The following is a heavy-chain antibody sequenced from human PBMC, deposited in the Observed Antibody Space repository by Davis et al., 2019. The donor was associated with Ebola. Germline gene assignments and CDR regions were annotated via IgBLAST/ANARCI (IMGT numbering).Heavy chain of an antibody. J-gene: IGHJ6*02. D-gene: IGHD5/OR15-5a*01. Sequence: SVKVSCKASGGTFSSYAISWVRQAPGQGLEWMGGIIPIFGTANYAQKFQGRVTITADKSTSTAYMKLSSLRSEDTAVYYCVYYYYYYGMDVWGQGTTVTVSS. V-gene: IGHV1-69*06. CDR1: GGTFSSYA. CDR3: VYYYYYYGMDV. CDR2: IIPIFGTA.